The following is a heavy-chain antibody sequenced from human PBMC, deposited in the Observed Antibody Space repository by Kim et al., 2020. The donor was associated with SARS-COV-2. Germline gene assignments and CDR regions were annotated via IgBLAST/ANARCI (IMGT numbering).Heavy chain of an antibody. Sequence: YYNPSPKSGATISVDTSKNQFSLKLSSVTAADTAVYYCARRLLASIGWFDPWGQGTLVTVSS. CDR3: ARRLLASIGWFDP. J-gene: IGHJ5*02. V-gene: IGHV4-39*01. D-gene: IGHD2-15*01.